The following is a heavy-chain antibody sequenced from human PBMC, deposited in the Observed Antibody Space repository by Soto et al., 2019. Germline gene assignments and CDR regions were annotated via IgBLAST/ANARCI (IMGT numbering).Heavy chain of an antibody. CDR2: IYPGDSDS. CDR3: AGGGVRGVITRTRDYYGMDV. D-gene: IGHD3-10*01. CDR1: GYSFTSYW. V-gene: IGHV5-51*01. J-gene: IGHJ6*02. Sequence: GESLKISCKGSGYSFTSYWIGWVRQMPGKGLEWMGIIYPGDSDSRYSPSFQGQVTISADKSISTAYLQWSSLKASDTALYYCAGGGVRGVITRTRDYYGMDVWGQGTTVTV.